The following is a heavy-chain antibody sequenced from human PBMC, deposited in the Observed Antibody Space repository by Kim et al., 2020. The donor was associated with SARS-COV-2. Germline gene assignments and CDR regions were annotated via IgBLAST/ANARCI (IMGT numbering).Heavy chain of an antibody. CDR1: GFSFSDSA. D-gene: IGHD1-1*01. Sequence: GGSLRLSCAASGFSFSDSAMHWVRQASGKGLEWVGRIRSKANNYETVYAVSVRGRFRISRDDSMNTAFLQMNSLKTEDTAMYYCSRGPPQTESHWDAFDIWGQGTKVTVSS. J-gene: IGHJ3*02. V-gene: IGHV3-73*01. CDR3: SRGPPQTESHWDAFDI. CDR2: IRSKANNYET.